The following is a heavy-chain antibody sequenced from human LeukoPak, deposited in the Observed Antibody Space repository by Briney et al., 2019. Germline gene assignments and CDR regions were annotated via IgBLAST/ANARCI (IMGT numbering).Heavy chain of an antibody. J-gene: IGHJ4*02. CDR1: GGSISSSNYY. V-gene: IGHV4-61*01. CDR3: ARVGPGSTVTFDY. Sequence: SETLSLTCSVSGGSISSSNYYWSWIRQPPGKGLEWIGYIYYSGSTNYNPSLKSRVTISVDTSKNQFSLKLSSVTAADTAVYYCARVGPGSTVTFDYWGQGTLVTVSS. D-gene: IGHD4-17*01. CDR2: IYYSGST.